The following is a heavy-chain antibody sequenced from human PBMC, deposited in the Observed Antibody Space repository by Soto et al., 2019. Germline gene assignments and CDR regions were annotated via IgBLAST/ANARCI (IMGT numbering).Heavy chain of an antibody. CDR3: ARIPLSSSPSWFDP. D-gene: IGHD6-13*01. CDR1: GDSVTSHY. V-gene: IGHV4-59*02. J-gene: IGHJ5*02. Sequence: PSETLSLTCSFSGDSVTSHYLTWIRQSPEKGLEWIGYMHYTGFSHYNPSLKSRLTISVDRSKNQFTLQLASVTVADTAVYYCARIPLSSSPSWFDPWGQGTLVTVSS. CDR2: MHYTGFS.